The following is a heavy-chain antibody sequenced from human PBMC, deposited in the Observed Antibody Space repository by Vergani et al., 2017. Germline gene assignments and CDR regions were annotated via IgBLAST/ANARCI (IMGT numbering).Heavy chain of an antibody. V-gene: IGHV7-4-1*02. Sequence: QMQLLQSGSELKKPGASVRISCEASGYTFTNYPLIWVRQAPGQGLEFMGWINTNSGNPTYAPGFTGRFVFSLDTSASTAYLQISGLKAEDSAVYYCARGRQWRLTEYLYGMDVWGQGTTVTVSS. D-gene: IGHD6-19*01. CDR2: INTNSGNP. CDR1: GYTFTNYP. J-gene: IGHJ6*02. CDR3: ARGRQWRLTEYLYGMDV.